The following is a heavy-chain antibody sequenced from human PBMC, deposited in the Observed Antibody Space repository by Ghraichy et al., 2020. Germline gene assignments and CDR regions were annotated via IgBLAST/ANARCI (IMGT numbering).Heavy chain of an antibody. CDR1: GGSISSGSYY. V-gene: IGHV4-61*02. CDR3: AREFQH. Sequence: SLNISCTVSGGSISSGSYYWSWIRQPAGKGLEWIGRIYTSGTTNYNPSLNSRVTISVDTSNNQFSLKLSAVTATDTAVYYCAREFQHWGQGTLVTVSS. CDR2: IYTSGTT. J-gene: IGHJ1*01.